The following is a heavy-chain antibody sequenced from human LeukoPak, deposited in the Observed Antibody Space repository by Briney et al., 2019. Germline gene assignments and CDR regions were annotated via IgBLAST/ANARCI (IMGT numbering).Heavy chain of an antibody. J-gene: IGHJ3*02. V-gene: IGHV1-2*02. Sequence: GASVKVSCKASGYTFTGYYMHWVRQAPGQGLEWMGWINPNSGGTNYAQKFQGRVTMTRDTSISTAYMELSRLRSDDTAVYYCARAPRGGSRWGSAFDIWGQGTMVTVSS. D-gene: IGHD4-23*01. CDR1: GYTFTGYY. CDR2: INPNSGGT. CDR3: ARAPRGGSRWGSAFDI.